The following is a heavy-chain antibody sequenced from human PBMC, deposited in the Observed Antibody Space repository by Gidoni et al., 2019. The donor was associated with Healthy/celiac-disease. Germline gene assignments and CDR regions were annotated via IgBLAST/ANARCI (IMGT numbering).Heavy chain of an antibody. Sequence: KFQGRVTITADESTSTAYMELSSLRSEDTAVYYCARLGAYSGYDSFDYWGQGTLVTVSS. D-gene: IGHD5-12*01. CDR3: ARLGAYSGYDSFDY. V-gene: IGHV1-69*01. J-gene: IGHJ4*02.